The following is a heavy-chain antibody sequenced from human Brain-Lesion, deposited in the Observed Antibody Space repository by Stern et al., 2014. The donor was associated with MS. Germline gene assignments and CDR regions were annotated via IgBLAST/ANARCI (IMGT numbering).Heavy chain of an antibody. CDR3: ATDRDDFRSGYSAPTKGYGLDV. Sequence: QVHLVESGAEVKKPGASVKVSCKVSGYTLTELSMHWVRQAPGKGLEWMGGFDPEDGETIYAQQFQGRVTMTEDTSTDTAYMELNSLRSEDTAVYCCATDRDDFRSGYSAPTKGYGLDVWGQGTTVTVTS. J-gene: IGHJ6*02. D-gene: IGHD3-3*01. V-gene: IGHV1-24*01. CDR1: GYTLTELS. CDR2: FDPEDGET.